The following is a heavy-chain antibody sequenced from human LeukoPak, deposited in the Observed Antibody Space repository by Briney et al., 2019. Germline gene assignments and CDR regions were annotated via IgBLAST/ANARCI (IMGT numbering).Heavy chain of an antibody. V-gene: IGHV3-23*01. CDR1: GFTFNSYA. CDR2: LSGSGGDT. D-gene: IGHD4-17*01. Sequence: GGSLRLSCATSGFTFNSYAMSWVRQAPGKGLEWVSGLSGSGGDTDYADSVKGRFTISRDNSRNTLYLQMNSLRSEDTAVYYCAKDAMATVTYSDYWGQGSLVTVSS. J-gene: IGHJ4*02. CDR3: AKDAMATVTYSDY.